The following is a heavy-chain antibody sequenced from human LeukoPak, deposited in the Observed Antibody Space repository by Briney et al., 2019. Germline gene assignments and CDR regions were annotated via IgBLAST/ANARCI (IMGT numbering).Heavy chain of an antibody. D-gene: IGHD6-13*01. CDR2: INTDGTTT. CDR1: KVTFSNYW. V-gene: IGHV3-74*01. Sequence: PGGSLRLSCTASKVTFSNYWMHWVRQAPGKGLVWVSRINTDGTTTNYADSVRGRFTISRDNAKNTLYLKMNSLRAEDTALYYCATPGIRDQYDFDSWGQGTLVTVSS. J-gene: IGHJ4*02. CDR3: ATPGIRDQYDFDS.